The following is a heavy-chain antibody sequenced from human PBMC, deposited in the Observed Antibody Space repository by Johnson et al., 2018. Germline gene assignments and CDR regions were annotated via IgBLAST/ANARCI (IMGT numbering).Heavy chain of an antibody. Sequence: QVQLVQSGGGVVQPGRSLRLSCAASGFTFSSYGMHWVRQAPGKGLEWVAVIWYDGSNKYYADSVKGRFTISRDNSKNTLYLQMNSLRAEDTAVDYCAKGGSSAFDIWGQGTMVTVSS. CDR1: GFTFSSYG. D-gene: IGHD3-10*01. CDR2: IWYDGSNK. CDR3: AKGGSSAFDI. J-gene: IGHJ3*02. V-gene: IGHV3-33*06.